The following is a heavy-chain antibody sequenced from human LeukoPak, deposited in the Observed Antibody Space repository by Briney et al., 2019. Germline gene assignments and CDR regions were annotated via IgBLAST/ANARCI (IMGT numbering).Heavy chain of an antibody. D-gene: IGHD3-10*01. Sequence: PGRSLRLSCAASGFTFSSYGMHWVRQAPGKGLEWVAVIWYDGSNKYYADSVKGRFTISRDNSKNTLYLQMNSLRAEDTAVYYCAKGRVWFGELFDYWGQGTLVTVSS. V-gene: IGHV3-33*06. CDR1: GFTFSSYG. CDR3: AKGRVWFGELFDY. J-gene: IGHJ4*02. CDR2: IWYDGSNK.